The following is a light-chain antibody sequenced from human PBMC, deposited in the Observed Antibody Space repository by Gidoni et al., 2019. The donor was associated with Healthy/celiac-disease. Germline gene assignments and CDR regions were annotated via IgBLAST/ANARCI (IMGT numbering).Light chain of an antibody. Sequence: DIQMTQPPSSLSASVGDRVTITCRASQGISNYLAWYQQKPGEVPKLLLYAASTLQSGVPSRFSGSGSGTDFTLTISSLQPEDVATYYCQKYNNAPWTFGQGTKVEIK. V-gene: IGKV1-27*01. J-gene: IGKJ1*01. CDR3: QKYNNAPWT. CDR2: AAS. CDR1: QGISNY.